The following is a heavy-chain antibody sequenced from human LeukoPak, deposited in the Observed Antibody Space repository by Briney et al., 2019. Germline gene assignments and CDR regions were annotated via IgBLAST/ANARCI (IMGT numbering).Heavy chain of an antibody. V-gene: IGHV3-48*02. CDR3: ARDYSSSGTFFSYYYGMDV. J-gene: IGHJ6*02. Sequence: GGSLSFSCAASGFTFSSYSMNWVRQAPGKGLEWLSYISGSSKIIHWAESLKGRFTISRDNAKNSLYLQMNSLRDEDAAVYYCARDYSSSGTFFSYYYGMDVWGQGTTVTVSS. D-gene: IGHD2-2*01. CDR2: ISGSSKII. CDR1: GFTFSSYS.